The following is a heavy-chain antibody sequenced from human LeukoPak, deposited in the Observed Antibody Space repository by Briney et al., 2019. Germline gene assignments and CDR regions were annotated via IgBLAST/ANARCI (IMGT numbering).Heavy chain of an antibody. Sequence: SQTLSLTCTVSGGSISSGDYYWSWIRQPPGKGLECIGYIYYSGTTNYNPSLKSRVTISVDTSKNQFSLKLSSVTAADTAVYYCARRQYYYDSSGYYYYSDYWGQGTLVTVSS. CDR3: ARRQYYYDSSGYYYYSDY. D-gene: IGHD3-22*01. CDR1: GGSISSGDYY. CDR2: IYYSGTT. J-gene: IGHJ4*02. V-gene: IGHV4-61*08.